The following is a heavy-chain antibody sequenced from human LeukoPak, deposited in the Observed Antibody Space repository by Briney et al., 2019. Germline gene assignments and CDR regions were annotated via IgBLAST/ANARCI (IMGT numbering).Heavy chain of an antibody. CDR2: IYPGDSDT. CDR3: ARRPPTYSSSWYFDY. Sequence: GESLKISCKGSGYSFTRYWSGWVRQMPGKGLEWMGIIYPGDSDTRYSPSFQGQVTISADKSISTAYLQWSSLKASDTAMYYCARRPPTYSSSWYFDYWGQGTLVTVSS. CDR1: GYSFTRYW. V-gene: IGHV5-51*01. D-gene: IGHD6-13*01. J-gene: IGHJ4*02.